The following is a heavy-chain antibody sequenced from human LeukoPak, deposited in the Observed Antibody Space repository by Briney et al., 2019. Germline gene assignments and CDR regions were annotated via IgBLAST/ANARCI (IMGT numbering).Heavy chain of an antibody. Sequence: GGSLRLSCAASGFTFSSYAMHWVRQAPGKRLEWVAVISYDGSNKYYADSVKGRFTISRDNSKNTLYLQMNSLRAEDTAVYYCARDTGFGETYFDYWGQGTLVTVSS. D-gene: IGHD3-10*01. CDR3: ARDTGFGETYFDY. J-gene: IGHJ4*02. CDR2: ISYDGSNK. V-gene: IGHV3-30-3*01. CDR1: GFTFSSYA.